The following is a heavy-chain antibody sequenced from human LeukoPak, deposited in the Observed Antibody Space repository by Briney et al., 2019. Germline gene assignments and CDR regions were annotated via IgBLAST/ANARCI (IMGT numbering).Heavy chain of an antibody. CDR1: GYTFTSYG. Sequence: ASVKVSCKASGYTFTSYGIRWVRQAPGQGREWMGWISAYNGNTNYAQKLQGRVTMTTDTSTSTAYMELRSLRSDDTAVYYCARDSSSAVAGTLWFDPWGQGTLVTVPS. CDR2: ISAYNGNT. V-gene: IGHV1-18*01. D-gene: IGHD6-19*01. CDR3: ARDSSSAVAGTLWFDP. J-gene: IGHJ5*02.